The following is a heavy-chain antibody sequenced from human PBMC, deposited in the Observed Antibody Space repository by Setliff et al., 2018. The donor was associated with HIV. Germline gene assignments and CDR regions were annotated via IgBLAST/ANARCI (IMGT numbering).Heavy chain of an antibody. CDR1: GYSFTTHD. Sequence: ASVKVSCKASGYSFTTHDINWVRQSPGQGLEWMGWMNPDSGNTFYAQKFKGRVTMTRDTSTNTAYMELSSLTSDDTAVYFCARGSMSVVMFILVSAFDIWGQGTLVTVS. V-gene: IGHV1-8*02. J-gene: IGHJ3*02. CDR2: MNPDSGNT. D-gene: IGHD2-21*01. CDR3: ARGSMSVVMFILVSAFDI.